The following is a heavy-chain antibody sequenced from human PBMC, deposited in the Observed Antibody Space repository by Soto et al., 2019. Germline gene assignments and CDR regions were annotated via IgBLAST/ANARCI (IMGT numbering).Heavy chain of an antibody. CDR2: ISGSGGDT. CDR1: GFTFSNCA. V-gene: IGHV3-23*01. CDR3: APRTTMTSFDY. J-gene: IGHJ4*02. D-gene: IGHD3-22*01. Sequence: GGSLRLSCAASGFTFSNCAMSWVRQAPGKGLEWVSSISGSGGDTYYADSVKGRFTVSRDNSKNTLYLQMNSLRADDTAVYYCAPRTTMTSFDYWGQGTMVTVYS.